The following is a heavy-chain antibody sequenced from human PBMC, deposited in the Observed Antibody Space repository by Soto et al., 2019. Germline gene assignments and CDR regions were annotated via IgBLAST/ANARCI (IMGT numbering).Heavy chain of an antibody. CDR1: GFTFGDYA. CDR2: IRSKAYGGTT. J-gene: IGHJ4*02. V-gene: IGHV3-49*04. Sequence: GGSLRLSCTASGFTFGDYAMSWVRQAPGKGLEWVGFIRSKAYGGTTEYAASVKGRFTISRDDSKSVAYLQMNSLKTEDTAVYYCTSPYSGSYYGGYFDYWGQGTLVTVSS. CDR3: TSPYSGSYYGGYFDY. D-gene: IGHD1-26*01.